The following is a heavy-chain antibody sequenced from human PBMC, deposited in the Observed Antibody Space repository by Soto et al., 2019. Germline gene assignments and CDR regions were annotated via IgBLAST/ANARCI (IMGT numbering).Heavy chain of an antibody. D-gene: IGHD6-13*01. CDR2: INHSGST. CDR3: ARGTRRSEQQLVLHYYYYMDV. J-gene: IGHJ6*03. Sequence: SETLSLTCAVYGGSFSGYYWSWIRQPPGKGLEWIGEINHSGSTNYNPSLKSRVTISVDTSKNQFSLKLSSVTAADTAVYYCARGTRRSEQQLVLHYYYYMDVWGKGTTVTVSS. V-gene: IGHV4-34*01. CDR1: GGSFSGYY.